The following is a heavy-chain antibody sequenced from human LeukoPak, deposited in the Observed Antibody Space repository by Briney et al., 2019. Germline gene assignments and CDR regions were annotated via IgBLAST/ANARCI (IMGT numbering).Heavy chain of an antibody. CDR3: AKDGYNYGSFDY. CDR1: GFSFSDYY. CDR2: ISSSSSGSTT. J-gene: IGHJ4*02. D-gene: IGHD5-24*01. V-gene: IGHV3-11*04. Sequence: GGSLRLSCAASGFSFSDYYMGWIRQAPGKGLDWVSFISSSSSGSTTYYADSVKGRFTISRDNSKNTLYLQMNSLRAEDTAVYYCAKDGYNYGSFDYWGQGTLVTVSS.